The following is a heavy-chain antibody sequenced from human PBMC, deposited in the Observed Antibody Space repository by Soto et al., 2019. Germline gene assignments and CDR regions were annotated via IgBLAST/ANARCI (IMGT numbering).Heavy chain of an antibody. CDR1: GFTVSSNY. D-gene: IGHD5-18*01. CDR3: ARGVRGYSYGYLDY. CDR2: IYSDGTT. V-gene: IGHV3-53*01. J-gene: IGHJ4*02. Sequence: EVQLVESGGGLIQPGGSLRLSCAASGFTVSSNYMSWVRQAPGKGLEWVSLIYSDGTTYYADSVQGRFTISRDNSKNTQHLQMNSSRAEDTAVYYCARGVRGYSYGYLDYWGQGTLVTVSS.